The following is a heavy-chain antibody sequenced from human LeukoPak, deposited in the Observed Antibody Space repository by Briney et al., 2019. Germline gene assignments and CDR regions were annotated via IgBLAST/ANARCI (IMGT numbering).Heavy chain of an antibody. Sequence: SETLSLTCTVSGGTIGSFYWSWIRQPPGKGLEWIGYIYYSGSTNYNSSLKSRVTISVDTSKNQFSLKLNSVTAADTAVYYCARGSVLVALDYWGQGTLVTVSS. CDR2: IYYSGST. CDR3: ARGSVLVALDY. V-gene: IGHV4-59*01. J-gene: IGHJ4*01. D-gene: IGHD3-3*01. CDR1: GGTIGSFY.